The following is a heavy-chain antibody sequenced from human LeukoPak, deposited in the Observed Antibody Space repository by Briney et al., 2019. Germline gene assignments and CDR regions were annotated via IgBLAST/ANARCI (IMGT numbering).Heavy chain of an antibody. CDR2: ISYDGSNK. D-gene: IGHD3-22*01. Sequence: PGRSLRLSCAASGFTFSSYAMHWVRQAPGKGLEWVAVISYDGSNKYYADSVKGRFTISRDNSKNTLYLQMNSLRAEDTAVYYCARDWYYYDSSGPKGRGMDVWGQGTTVTVSS. J-gene: IGHJ6*02. CDR1: GFTFSSYA. CDR3: ARDWYYYDSSGPKGRGMDV. V-gene: IGHV3-30-3*01.